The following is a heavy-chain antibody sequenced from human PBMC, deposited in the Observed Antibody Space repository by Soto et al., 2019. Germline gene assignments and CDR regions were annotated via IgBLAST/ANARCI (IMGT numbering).Heavy chain of an antibody. V-gene: IGHV1-46*01. D-gene: IGHD3-16*02. CDR2: INPSGGDT. CDR1: GYPFTTNY. CDR3: ARAMELAGVWGTYRPPHYFDF. Sequence: QVQLVQSGAKVQEPGASVILSCKASGYPFTTNYIHWLRQPPGQGLEWVGLINPSGGDTAYAQKFQGRVTMTRDTSAGTVYMELSSLRHEDAAVYYCARAMELAGVWGTYRPPHYFDFWGQGALVTASS. J-gene: IGHJ4*02.